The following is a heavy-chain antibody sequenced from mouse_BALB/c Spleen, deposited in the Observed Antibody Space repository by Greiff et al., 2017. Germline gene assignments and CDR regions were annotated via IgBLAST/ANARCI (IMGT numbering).Heavy chain of an antibody. CDR1: GFTFSDYY. J-gene: IGHJ3*01. V-gene: IGHV5-4*02. CDR3: ARAYDGYYFSFAY. CDR2: ISDGGSYT. D-gene: IGHD2-3*01. Sequence: EVKVVESGGGLVKPGGSLKLSCAASGFTFSDYYMNWVRQTPEKRLEWVATISDGGSYTYYPDSVKGRFTISRDNAKNNLYLQMSSLKSEDTAMYYCARAYDGYYFSFAYWGQGTLVTVSA.